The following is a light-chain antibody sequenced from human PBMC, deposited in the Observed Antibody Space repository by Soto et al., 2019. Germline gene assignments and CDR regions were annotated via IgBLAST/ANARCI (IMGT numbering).Light chain of an antibody. CDR3: QQYDSSPRT. V-gene: IGKV3-20*01. CDR1: HTISSSY. J-gene: IGKJ1*01. CDR2: AIS. Sequence: ENVLTQSPGTLSLSPGQRATLSCRASHTISSSYLAWYQQKPGQAPRLLIYAISDRATGVPDRFRGSGSGTDFTLTITRLEAEDFAVYFCQQYDSSPRTFGQGTKVDIK.